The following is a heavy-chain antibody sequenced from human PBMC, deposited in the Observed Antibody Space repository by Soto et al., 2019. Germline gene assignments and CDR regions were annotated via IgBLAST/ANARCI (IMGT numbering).Heavy chain of an antibody. CDR2: LDQSGGT. D-gene: IGHD6-19*01. Sequence: QGQLQQWGAGLLKASETLSLTCAVVGDSLRGQSWNWIRQSPGKGLEWIGELDQSGGTNYNPSLNSRAIISDETTKYQCYLTLTAVTAADKAVYYCAREYIYGWSGESLAVWGQGTTVTVSS. V-gene: IGHV4-34*01. CDR3: AREYIYGWSGESLAV. J-gene: IGHJ6*02. CDR1: GDSLRGQS.